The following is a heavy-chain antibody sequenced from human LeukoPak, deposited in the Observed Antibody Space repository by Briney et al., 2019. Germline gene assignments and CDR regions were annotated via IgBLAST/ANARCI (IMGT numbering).Heavy chain of an antibody. J-gene: IGHJ4*02. CDR3: ARGLGVWGSYRYRGGLDY. V-gene: IGHV1-18*01. CDR2: ISVYNGNT. D-gene: IGHD3-16*02. Sequence: SVRVSCKASGYTFSIYGFSWVRQAPGQGLEWMGWISVYNGNTNYAQKFQGRVTMTRNTSISAAYMELSSLRSEDTAVYYCARGLGVWGSYRYRGGLDYWGQGTLVTVSS. CDR1: GYTFSIYG.